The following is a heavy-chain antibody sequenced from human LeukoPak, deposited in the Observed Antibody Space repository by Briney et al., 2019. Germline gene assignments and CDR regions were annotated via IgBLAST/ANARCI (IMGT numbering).Heavy chain of an antibody. J-gene: IGHJ4*02. D-gene: IGHD6-19*01. V-gene: IGHV3-21*01. CDR1: GFTFSSYS. CDR3: ARKRAVAGEQGY. Sequence: GGSLRLSCAASGFTFSSYSMNWVRQAPGKGLEWVSSISSSSSYIYYADSVKGRFTISRDNAKNSLYLQMNSLRAEDTAVYYCARKRAVAGEQGYWGQGSLLTVAS. CDR2: ISSSSSYI.